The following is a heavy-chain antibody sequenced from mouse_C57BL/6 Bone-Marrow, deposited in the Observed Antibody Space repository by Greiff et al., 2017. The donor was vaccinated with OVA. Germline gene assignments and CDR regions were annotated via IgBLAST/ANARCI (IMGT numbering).Heavy chain of an antibody. CDR1: GFNIKDDY. CDR3: TTGHYYGSTSLAY. J-gene: IGHJ4*01. Sequence: VQLQQSGAELVRPGASVKLSCTASGFNIKDDYMHWVKQRPEQGLEWIGWIDPENGDTEYASKFQGKATITADTSSNPAYLQLSSLTSEDTAVYYCTTGHYYGSTSLAYWGQGTSVTVSS. D-gene: IGHD1-1*01. V-gene: IGHV14-4*01. CDR2: IDPENGDT.